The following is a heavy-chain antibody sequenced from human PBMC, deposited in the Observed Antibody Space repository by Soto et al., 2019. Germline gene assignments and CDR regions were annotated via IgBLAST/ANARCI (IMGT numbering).Heavy chain of an antibody. CDR3: ARDGGSTVTTDWYFDL. CDR1: GFTFSSYD. CDR2: IGTAGDT. Sequence: EVQLVESGGGLVQPGGSLRLSCAASGFTFSSYDMHWVRQATGKGLEWVSAIGTAGDTYYPGSVKGRFTISRDNAKNSLYLQMNSLRAGDTAVYYCARDGGSTVTTDWYFDLWGRGTLVTVSS. J-gene: IGHJ2*01. D-gene: IGHD4-17*01. V-gene: IGHV3-13*01.